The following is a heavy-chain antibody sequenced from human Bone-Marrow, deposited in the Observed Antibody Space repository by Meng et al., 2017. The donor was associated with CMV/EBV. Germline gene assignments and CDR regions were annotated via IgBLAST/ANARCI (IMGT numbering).Heavy chain of an antibody. CDR2: VSDSGDTT. J-gene: IGHJ4*02. V-gene: IGHV3-23*01. D-gene: IGHD3-3*01. Sequence: GESLKISCVASGFNFKSYVLMWVRQAPGEGLEWVSAVSDSGDTTYYADSVKGRFTISRDETRNTLYLQINSLRAEDTAVYFCARGIIMKRITLFGVDIRGYFDSWGQGTLVTVSS. CDR1: GFNFKSYV. CDR3: ARGIIMKRITLFGVDIRGYFDS.